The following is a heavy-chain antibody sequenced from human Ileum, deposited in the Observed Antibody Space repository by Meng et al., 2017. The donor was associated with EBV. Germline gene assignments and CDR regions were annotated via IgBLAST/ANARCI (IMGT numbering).Heavy chain of an antibody. J-gene: IGHJ4*02. CDR3: ARELMYCSGGSCYPFDY. V-gene: IGHV4-39*07. CDR2: IYYSGST. D-gene: IGHD2-15*01. Sequence: QVPESGPGLVKPSETLSLTCTVSGGSISSSSYYWGWIRQPPGKGLEWIGSIYYSGSTYYNPSLKSRVTISVDTSKNQFSLKLSSVTAADTAVYYCARELMYCSGGSCYPFDYWGQGTLVTVSS. CDR1: GGSISSSSYY.